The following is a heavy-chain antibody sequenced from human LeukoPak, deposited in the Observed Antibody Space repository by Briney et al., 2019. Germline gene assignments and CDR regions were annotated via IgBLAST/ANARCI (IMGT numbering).Heavy chain of an antibody. Sequence: PSETLSLTCTVSGGSIGSTSYYWDWVRQPPGKGLEWIGNVYYGGDTFYNSSLESRVTISVDMSKNQFSLKLTSLTAADTAVYYCARQRADYFYHYLDVWGKGTSVTVSS. J-gene: IGHJ6*03. CDR3: ARQRADYFYHYLDV. CDR2: VYYGGDT. CDR1: GGSIGSTSYY. V-gene: IGHV4-39*01.